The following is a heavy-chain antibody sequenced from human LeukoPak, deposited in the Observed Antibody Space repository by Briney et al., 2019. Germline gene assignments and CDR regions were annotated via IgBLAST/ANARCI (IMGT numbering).Heavy chain of an antibody. CDR3: AAATRSIDWLLPSVFDY. CDR1: GGTFSSYA. D-gene: IGHD3-9*01. Sequence: SVKVSCKASGGTFSSYAISWVRQAPGQGLEWMGRIIPIFGTANYAQKFQGRVTITTDESTSTAYMELSSLRSEDTAVYYCAAATRSIDWLLPSVFDYWGQGTLVTVSS. J-gene: IGHJ4*02. V-gene: IGHV1-69*05. CDR2: IIPIFGTA.